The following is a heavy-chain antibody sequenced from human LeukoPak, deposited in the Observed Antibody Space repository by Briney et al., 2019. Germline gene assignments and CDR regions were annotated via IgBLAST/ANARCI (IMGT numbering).Heavy chain of an antibody. CDR2: IYHSGST. CDR1: GGSISSGGYS. D-gene: IGHD2-21*02. CDR3: ASGTECGGVCYSL. J-gene: IGHJ4*02. V-gene: IGHV4-30-2*01. Sequence: SQTLSLTSAVSGGSISSGGYSWSWIRQPPGTGLEGIGYIYHSGSTYYNPSLKSRVTISVDRSKNQFSLKLSSVTAADTAVYYCASGTECGGVCYSLWGQGTLVTVSS.